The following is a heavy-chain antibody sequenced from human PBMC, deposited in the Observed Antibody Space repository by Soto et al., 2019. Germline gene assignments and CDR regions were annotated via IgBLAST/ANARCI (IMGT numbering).Heavy chain of an antibody. Sequence: PGGSLRLPCAASGFTFSSYAMSWVRQAPGKGLEWVSAISGSGGSTYYADSVKGRFTISRDNSKNTLYLQMNSLRAEDTAVYYCAKDEDYYGSGSLDYWGQGTLVTVSS. J-gene: IGHJ4*02. D-gene: IGHD3-10*01. CDR2: ISGSGGST. CDR3: AKDEDYYGSGSLDY. V-gene: IGHV3-23*01. CDR1: GFTFSSYA.